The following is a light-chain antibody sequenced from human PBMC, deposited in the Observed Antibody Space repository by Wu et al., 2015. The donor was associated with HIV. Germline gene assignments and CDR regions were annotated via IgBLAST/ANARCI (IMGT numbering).Light chain of an antibody. V-gene: IGKV1-39*01. CDR1: QSISSY. CDR3: QQSYSTPRS. CDR2: AAS. Sequence: DIQMTQSPSSLSASVGDRVTITCRASQSISSYLNWYQQKPGKAPKLLIYAASSLQSGVPSRFSGSGPGTDFTLTISSLQPEDFATYYCQQSYSTPRSFGQGPSWRSN. J-gene: IGKJ2*03.